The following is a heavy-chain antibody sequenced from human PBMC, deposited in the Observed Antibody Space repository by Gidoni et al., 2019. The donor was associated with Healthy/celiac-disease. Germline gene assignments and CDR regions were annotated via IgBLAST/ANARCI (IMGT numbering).Heavy chain of an antibody. CDR1: GGSISSSSYY. CDR2: IYYSGST. J-gene: IGHJ6*02. Sequence: QLQLQESGPGLVKPSETPSLTCTVSGGSISSSSYYWGWIRQPPGKGLEWIGSIYYSGSTYYNPSLKSRVTISVDTSKNQFSLKLSSVTAADTAVYYCASSQKDYYDSSGYYKSYYYYGMDVWGQGTTVTVSS. V-gene: IGHV4-39*07. D-gene: IGHD3-22*01. CDR3: ASSQKDYYDSSGYYKSYYYYGMDV.